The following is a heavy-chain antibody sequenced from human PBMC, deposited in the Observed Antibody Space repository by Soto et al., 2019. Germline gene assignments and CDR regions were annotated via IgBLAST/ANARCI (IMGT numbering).Heavy chain of an antibody. V-gene: IGHV4-4*02. CDR2: IYHSGST. Sequence: QVQLQESGPGLVKPSGTLSLTCAVSGGSISSSNWWSWVRQPPGKGLEWIGEIYHSGSTNYNPSLKSRVTISLDKSKNQFSLKLSYVTVSDTTVYYCARSRSFRWYPFAYYYGKDVWGQGTTVTVS. D-gene: IGHD6-13*01. CDR1: GGSISSSNW. J-gene: IGHJ6*02. CDR3: ARSRSFRWYPFAYYYGKDV.